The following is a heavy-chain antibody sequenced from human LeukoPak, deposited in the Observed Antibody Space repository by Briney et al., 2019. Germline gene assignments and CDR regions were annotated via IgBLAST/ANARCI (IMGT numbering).Heavy chain of an antibody. CDR1: GYTFTSYY. J-gene: IGHJ4*02. CDR3: ARGPPVLWFGEFAPLDY. D-gene: IGHD3-10*01. CDR2: INPSGGST. V-gene: IGHV1-46*01. Sequence: ASAKVSCKASGYTFTSYYMHWVRQAPGQGLEWMGIINPSGGSTSYAQKFQGRVTMTGDMSTSTVYMELSSLRSEDTAVYYCARGPPVLWFGEFAPLDYWGQETLVTVSS.